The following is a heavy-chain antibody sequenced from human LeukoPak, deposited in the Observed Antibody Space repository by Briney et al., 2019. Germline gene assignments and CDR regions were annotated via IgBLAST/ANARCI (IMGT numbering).Heavy chain of an antibody. J-gene: IGHJ4*02. Sequence: GKSLRLSCAASGFTFRAYVMYWVRLAPGKGLEWVAAISNDGSIKHNADSVEGRFTISRDNSKNTLFLQMNSLRTEDTAVYFCARDVPFDCWGQGTRVTVSS. CDR1: GFTFRAYV. V-gene: IGHV3-30*04. D-gene: IGHD3-10*02. CDR3: ARDVPFDC. CDR2: ISNDGSIK.